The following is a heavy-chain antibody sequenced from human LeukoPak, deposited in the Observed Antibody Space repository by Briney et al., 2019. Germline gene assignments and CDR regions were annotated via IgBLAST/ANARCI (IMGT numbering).Heavy chain of an antibody. J-gene: IGHJ3*02. CDR2: ISAYNGDT. V-gene: IGHV1-18*01. CDR3: ARHYDAGKDDAFHI. CDR1: GYTFTSYG. Sequence: ASVKVSWKASGYTFTSYGISWVRQAPGQGLEWMGWISAYNGDTNYAQKVQGRVTMTTETSTTTAYMELRSLRSDDTAVYYCARHYDAGKDDAFHIWGQGTMVTVSS. D-gene: IGHD3-10*01.